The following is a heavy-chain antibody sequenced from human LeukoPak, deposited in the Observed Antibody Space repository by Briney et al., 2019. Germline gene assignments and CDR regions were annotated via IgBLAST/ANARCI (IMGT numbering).Heavy chain of an antibody. D-gene: IGHD3-16*01. CDR2: ISSSSSYI. CDR3: ARDLGGRSEGY. Sequence: GGSLRLSCAASGFTFDDYGMSWVRQAPGKGLEWVSSISSSSSYIYYADSVKGRFTISRDNAKNSLYLQMNSLRAEDTAVYCCARDLGGRSEGYWGQGTLVTVSS. CDR1: GFTFDDYG. J-gene: IGHJ4*02. V-gene: IGHV3-21*01.